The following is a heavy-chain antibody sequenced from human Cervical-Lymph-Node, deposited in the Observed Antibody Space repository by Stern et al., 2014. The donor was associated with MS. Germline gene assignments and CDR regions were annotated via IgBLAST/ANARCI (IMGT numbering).Heavy chain of an antibody. CDR1: GFTFSSYG. CDR3: ARDPGDSSGYWVDY. V-gene: IGHV3-33*01. J-gene: IGHJ4*02. D-gene: IGHD3-22*01. Sequence: QVQLVQSGGGVVQPGRSLRLSCAASGFTFSSYGMHWVRQAPGKGLAWVAVIWYDGSNKYYADSVKGRFTISRDNSKNTLYLQMNSLRAEDTAVYYCARDPGDSSGYWVDYWGQGTLVTVSS. CDR2: IWYDGSNK.